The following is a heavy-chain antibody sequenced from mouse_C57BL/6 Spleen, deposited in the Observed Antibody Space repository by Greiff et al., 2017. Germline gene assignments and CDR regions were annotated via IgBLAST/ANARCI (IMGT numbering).Heavy chain of an antibody. J-gene: IGHJ2*01. CDR2: IRNKANGYTT. V-gene: IGHV7-3*01. CDR3: ARYMYPHFDY. CDR1: GFTFTDYY. Sequence: EVQRVESGGGLVQPGGSLSLSCAASGFTFTDYYMSWVRQPPGKALEWLGFIRNKANGYTTEYSASVKGRFTISRDNSQSILYLQMNALRAEDSATYYCARYMYPHFDYWGQGTTLTVSS.